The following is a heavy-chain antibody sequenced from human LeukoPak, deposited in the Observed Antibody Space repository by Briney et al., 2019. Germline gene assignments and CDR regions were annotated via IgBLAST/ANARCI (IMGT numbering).Heavy chain of an antibody. J-gene: IGHJ4*02. CDR3: ARDLGYCSGGSCYWVFDY. Sequence: AAVKVSCKASGYTFTSYAMHWVRQAPGQRLEWMGWINAGNGNTKYSQEFQGRVTITRDTSASTAYMELSSLRSEDMAVYYCARDLGYCSGGSCYWVFDYWGQGTLVTVSS. CDR1: GYTFTSYA. V-gene: IGHV1-3*03. CDR2: INAGNGNT. D-gene: IGHD2-15*01.